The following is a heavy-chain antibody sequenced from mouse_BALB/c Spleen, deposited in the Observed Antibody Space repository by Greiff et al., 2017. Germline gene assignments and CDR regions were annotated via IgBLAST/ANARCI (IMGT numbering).Heavy chain of an antibody. CDR1: GFNIKDTY. V-gene: IGHV14-3*02. CDR3: ASENYRYDGSAWFAY. J-gene: IGHJ3*01. D-gene: IGHD2-14*01. Sequence: EVKLQESGAELVKPGASVKLSCTASGFNIKDTYMHWVKQRPEQGLEWIGRIDPANGNTKYDPKFQGKATITADTSSNTAYLQLSSLTSEDTAVYYCASENYRYDGSAWFAYWGQGTLVTVSA. CDR2: IDPANGNT.